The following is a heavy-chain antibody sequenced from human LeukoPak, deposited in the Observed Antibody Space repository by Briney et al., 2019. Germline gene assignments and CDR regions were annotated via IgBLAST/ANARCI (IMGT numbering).Heavy chain of an antibody. D-gene: IGHD4-23*01. CDR1: GFTFSAYW. CDR3: VRDQETPYGGNSGGFGY. Sequence: GGSLRLSCAASGFTFSAYWMSWIRQSPGKGLEWVANVNQDGSEKNYVDSVKGRFTISRDNAKNSLYLQMDSLRDEDTAVYYCVRDQETPYGGNSGGFGYGGQATLVTVYS. V-gene: IGHV3-7*01. CDR2: VNQDGSEK. J-gene: IGHJ4*02.